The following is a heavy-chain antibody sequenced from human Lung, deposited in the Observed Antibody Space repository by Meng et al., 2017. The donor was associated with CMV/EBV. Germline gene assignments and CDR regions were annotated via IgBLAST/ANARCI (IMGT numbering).Heavy chain of an antibody. V-gene: IGHV1-69*05. CDR2: IISIFGTA. CDR3: ARGGYQLLVYYDYYGRYI. D-gene: IGHD2-2*01. J-gene: IGHJ6*02. CDR1: GGSLSSYA. Sequence: SXXVSXKASGGSLSSYAISWARQAPGQGLEWMGGIISIFGTANCAKKFQGRVTITTDESTSTVYTELSSLRPEDTDVYYCARGGYQLLVYYDYYGRYIWGQGXTVTVSS.